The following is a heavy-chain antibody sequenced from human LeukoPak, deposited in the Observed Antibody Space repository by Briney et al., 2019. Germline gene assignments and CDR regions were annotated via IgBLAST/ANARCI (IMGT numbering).Heavy chain of an antibody. Sequence: SETLSLTCAVYGGSFCGYYWSWIRQPPGKGLEWIGEINHSGSTNYNPSLKSRVTISVDTSKNQFSLKLSSVTAADTAVYYCARGMKSKYYYGSGSQPNWFDPWGQGTLVTVSS. CDR1: GGSFCGYY. D-gene: IGHD3-10*01. J-gene: IGHJ5*02. V-gene: IGHV4-34*01. CDR3: ARGMKSKYYYGSGSQPNWFDP. CDR2: INHSGST.